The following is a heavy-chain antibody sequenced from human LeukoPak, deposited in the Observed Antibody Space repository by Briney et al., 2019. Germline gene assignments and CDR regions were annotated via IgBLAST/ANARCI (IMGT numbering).Heavy chain of an antibody. CDR3: AKVGGYYYGMDV. V-gene: IGHV3-53*01. Sequence: PGGSLRLSCVASGLTVSSNCMTWVRQAPGKGLEWVSVIYSDGSSYNSDSVKGRFTISRDDSKNTLYLQMNSLRAEDTAVYCCAKVGGYYYGMDVWGQGTTVTVSS. J-gene: IGHJ6*02. D-gene: IGHD3-16*01. CDR1: GLTVSSNC. CDR2: IYSDGSS.